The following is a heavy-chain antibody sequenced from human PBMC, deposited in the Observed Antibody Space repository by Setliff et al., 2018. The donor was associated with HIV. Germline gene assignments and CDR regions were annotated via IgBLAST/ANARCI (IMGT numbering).Heavy chain of an antibody. CDR2: IYYSGST. J-gene: IGHJ4*02. CDR3: ARANFWSGYYGY. V-gene: IGHV4-39*07. Sequence: PSETLSLTCTVSGGSISSSNYYWGWIRQPPGKGLEWIGSIYYSGSTYYNPSLKSRVTISIDTSKNQFSLKLSSVTAADTVVYYCARANFWSGYYGYWGQGTLVTVSS. CDR1: GGSISSSNYY. D-gene: IGHD3-3*01.